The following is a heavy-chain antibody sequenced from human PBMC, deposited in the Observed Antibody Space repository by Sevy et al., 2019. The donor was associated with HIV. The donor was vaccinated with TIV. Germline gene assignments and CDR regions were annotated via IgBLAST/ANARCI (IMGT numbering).Heavy chain of an antibody. V-gene: IGHV4-59*01. D-gene: IGHD5-12*01. CDR3: ARGLAYYFNY. CDR2: LYYSGIT. J-gene: IGHJ4*02. Sequence: SETLSLTCTVSGGSISSYYWSWIRQPSGKGLEWIGYLYYSGITNYNPSLKSRVTISGDTSKNQFSLKLSSVTAADTAVYYCARGLAYYFNYWGQGTLVTVSS. CDR1: GGSISSYY.